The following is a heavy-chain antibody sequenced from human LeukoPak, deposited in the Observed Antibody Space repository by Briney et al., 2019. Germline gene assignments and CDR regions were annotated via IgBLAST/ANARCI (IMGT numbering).Heavy chain of an antibody. CDR2: LYPGVSP. Sequence: SETLSLTCTVSGGPIYSYYWSWIRQTAGKGLEWIGRLYPGVSPNYNPSLKSRVTMSVDTSKKQFALKLNTVTAADTAVYYCTRLRFYDSTGYSPGHYMDVWGKGTTVTVSS. CDR1: GGPIYSYY. D-gene: IGHD3-22*01. J-gene: IGHJ6*03. CDR3: TRLRFYDSTGYSPGHYMDV. V-gene: IGHV4-4*07.